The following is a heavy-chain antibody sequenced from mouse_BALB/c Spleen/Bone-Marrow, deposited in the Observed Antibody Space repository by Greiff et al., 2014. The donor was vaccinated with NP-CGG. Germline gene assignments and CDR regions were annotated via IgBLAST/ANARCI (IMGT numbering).Heavy chain of an antibody. D-gene: IGHD1-1*01. J-gene: IGHJ2*01. CDR3: ALYYYGSLDY. V-gene: IGHV1S81*02. Sequence: QVQLQQSGAELVKPGASVKLSCKASGYTFTSYWMHWVKQRPGQGLEWIGEINPSNGRTNYNEKFKSKATLTVDRSSSTAYMQLSSLTSEDSAVYYCALYYYGSLDYWGQGPTLTVST. CDR2: INPSNGRT. CDR1: GYTFTSYW.